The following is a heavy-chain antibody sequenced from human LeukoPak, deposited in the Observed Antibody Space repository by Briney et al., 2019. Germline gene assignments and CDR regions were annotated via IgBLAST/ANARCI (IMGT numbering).Heavy chain of an antibody. Sequence: ASVKVSCKASGGTFSSYAISWVRQAPGQRLEWMGRIMPILGIANYAQKFQGRVTITADKSTSTASMELSSLRSEDTAVYYRARVRLPATAYDAFDIWGQGTMVTVSS. CDR2: IMPILGIA. CDR3: ARVRLPATAYDAFDI. CDR1: GGTFSSYA. V-gene: IGHV1-69*04. D-gene: IGHD2-2*01. J-gene: IGHJ3*02.